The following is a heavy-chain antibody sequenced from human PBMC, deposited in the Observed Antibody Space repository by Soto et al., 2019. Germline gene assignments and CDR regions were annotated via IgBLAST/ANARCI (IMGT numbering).Heavy chain of an antibody. D-gene: IGHD6-25*01. CDR3: ARGQDARTHSANKYYFHY. V-gene: IGHV1-69*01. CDR2: IIPLLGTT. CDR1: GGIFKYSA. Sequence: QVQLVQGGGEMKKPGSAVKVSCKASGGIFKYSAFFWVRQAPGQGLEWMGGIIPLLGTTHSAPKFQGRVTFTADESTNTAYMELSRKKAEDTALYYCARGQDARTHSANKYYFHYGGQGTLITVPS. J-gene: IGHJ4*02.